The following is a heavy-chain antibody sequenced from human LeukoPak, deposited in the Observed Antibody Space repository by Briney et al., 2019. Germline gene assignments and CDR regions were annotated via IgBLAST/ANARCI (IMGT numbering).Heavy chain of an antibody. CDR3: GRNSSGWFFDY. D-gene: IGHD6-19*01. Sequence: PSETLSLTCDVSGDPISSGYYWGWIRQPPGKGLEWIGSIYHSGSTTYNPSLKSRVTLSADTSKNQFSLKVRSVTAADTAIYYCGRNSSGWFFDYWGQGTLVTVSS. CDR2: IYHSGST. CDR1: GDPISSGYY. J-gene: IGHJ4*02. V-gene: IGHV4-38-2*01.